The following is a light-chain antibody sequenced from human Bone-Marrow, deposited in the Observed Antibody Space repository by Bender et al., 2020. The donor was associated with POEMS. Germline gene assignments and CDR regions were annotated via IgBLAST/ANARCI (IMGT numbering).Light chain of an antibody. CDR2: EVA. Sequence: QSALTQPASVSGSPGQSVTISCTGTSGDVGNYNFVSWYQQLPGKAPRLIIYEVAKRPSGVSHRFAGSKSGNTASLTSSGLQAEDESDYYCCSYSGGATWVFGGGTKLTVL. CDR1: SGDVGNYNF. J-gene: IGLJ3*02. CDR3: CSYSGGATWV. V-gene: IGLV2-23*02.